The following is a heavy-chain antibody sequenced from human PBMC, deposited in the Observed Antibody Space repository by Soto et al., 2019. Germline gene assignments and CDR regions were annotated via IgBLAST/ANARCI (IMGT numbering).Heavy chain of an antibody. CDR2: IWYDGSNK. D-gene: IGHD6-13*01. CDR1: GFTFSSYG. J-gene: IGHJ4*02. CDR3: ARVRGIAAAGTFLGLDY. V-gene: IGHV3-33*01. Sequence: GGSLRLSCAASGFTFSSYGMHWVRQAPGKGLEWVAVIWYDGSNKYYADTVKGRFTISRDNSKKKQYLQMKSQRAEDTAVYYCARVRGIAAAGTFLGLDYWGQGTLVTVSS.